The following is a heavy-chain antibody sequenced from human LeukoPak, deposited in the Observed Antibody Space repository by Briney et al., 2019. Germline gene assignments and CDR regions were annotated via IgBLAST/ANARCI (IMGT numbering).Heavy chain of an antibody. CDR3: AIPPTTVTVGY. CDR1: GFTFSSYA. Sequence: GGSLRLSCAASGFTFSSYAMSWVRQAPGKGLEWVSGISDSGGSTYYADSVKGRFTIPRENFKNTVYLQMNSLRVEDTAVYYCAIPPTTVTVGYWGQGTLVTVSS. J-gene: IGHJ4*02. V-gene: IGHV3-23*01. CDR2: ISDSGGST. D-gene: IGHD4-17*01.